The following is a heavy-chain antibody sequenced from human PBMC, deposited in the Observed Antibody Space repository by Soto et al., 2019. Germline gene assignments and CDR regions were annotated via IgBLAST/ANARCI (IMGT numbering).Heavy chain of an antibody. Sequence: HVLLQESGPGLMKPSHTLSLTCTVSGLTISSASYYWSWIRQHPGKGLEWVGTIYFNGSTYYILSLKSRVTLWVVTAKNQSFLRLAAVTAADTAVYYCAKYRISGSWSKFDYCGQGTLVTVSS. J-gene: IGHJ4*02. CDR1: GLTISSASYY. CDR2: IYFNGST. V-gene: IGHV4-31*03. CDR3: AKYRISGSWSKFDY. D-gene: IGHD6-13*01.